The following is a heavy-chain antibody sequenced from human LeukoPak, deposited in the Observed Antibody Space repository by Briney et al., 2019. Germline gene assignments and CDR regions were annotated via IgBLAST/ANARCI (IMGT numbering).Heavy chain of an antibody. D-gene: IGHD3-22*01. Sequence: SETLSLTCAVYGGSFSGYYWSWIRQPPGKGLEWIGYIYYSGSTNYNPSLKSRVTISVDTSKNQFSLKLSSVTAADTAVYYCARSPYYYDSSGYSLSYHPAYYFDYWGQGTLVTVSS. V-gene: IGHV4-59*01. CDR3: ARSPYYYDSSGYSLSYHPAYYFDY. CDR2: IYYSGST. CDR1: GGSFSGYY. J-gene: IGHJ4*02.